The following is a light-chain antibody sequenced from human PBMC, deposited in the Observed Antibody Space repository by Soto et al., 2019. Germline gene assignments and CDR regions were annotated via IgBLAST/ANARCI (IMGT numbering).Light chain of an antibody. CDR2: DAF. CDR1: QSVSRS. CDR3: QQRGTWPSIT. V-gene: IGKV3-11*01. J-gene: IGKJ5*01. Sequence: IMLTQSPATMSLSPGERATLSCRASQSVSRSLAWYQQKPGQAPSLLIYDAFTRATGIPPRFSGSGSGTDFTLTITSLLPEDSAVYYCQQRGTWPSITFGQGTRLEI.